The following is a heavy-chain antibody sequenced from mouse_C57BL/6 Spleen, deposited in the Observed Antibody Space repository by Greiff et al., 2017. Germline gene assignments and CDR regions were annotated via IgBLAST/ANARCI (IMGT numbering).Heavy chain of an antibody. CDR2: IHPNSGST. J-gene: IGHJ4*01. D-gene: IGHD2-1*01. Sequence: QVQLQQSGAELVKPGASVKLSCKASGYTFTSYWMHWVKQRPGQGLEWIGMIHPNSGSTNYNEKFKSKATLTVDKSSSTAYMQLSSLTSEDSAVYYCARGDYGNYPRVMDYWGQGTSVTVSS. CDR3: ARGDYGNYPRVMDY. V-gene: IGHV1-64*01. CDR1: GYTFTSYW.